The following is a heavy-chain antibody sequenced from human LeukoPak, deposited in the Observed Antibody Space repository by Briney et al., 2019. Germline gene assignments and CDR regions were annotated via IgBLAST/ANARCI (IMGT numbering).Heavy chain of an antibody. Sequence: SETLSLTCTVSGDSISSRKYYWGWIRQPPGKGLEWIRTIYYTGSTHYNPSLKSRVTISLDTSESQISLSLSSVTAADTAVYYCTSLPYLLGSSGEGFFDYWGQGTLVTVSS. D-gene: IGHD3-22*01. CDR2: IYYTGST. CDR1: GDSISSRKYY. J-gene: IGHJ4*02. CDR3: TSLPYLLGSSGEGFFDY. V-gene: IGHV4-39*01.